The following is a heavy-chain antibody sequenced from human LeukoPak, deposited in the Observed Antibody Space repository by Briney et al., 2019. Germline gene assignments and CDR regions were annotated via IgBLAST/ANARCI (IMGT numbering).Heavy chain of an antibody. CDR1: GGTFSSYA. V-gene: IGHV1-69*05. CDR3: ARHPCPGYQLLYQECYFYY. J-gene: IGHJ4*02. D-gene: IGHD2-2*02. Sequence: ASVKVSCKASGGTFSSYAISWVRQAPGQGLEWMGGIIPIFGTANYAQKFQGRVTITTDESTSTAYMELSSLRSEDTAVYYCARHPCPGYQLLYQECYFYYWGQGTLVTVSS. CDR2: IIPIFGTA.